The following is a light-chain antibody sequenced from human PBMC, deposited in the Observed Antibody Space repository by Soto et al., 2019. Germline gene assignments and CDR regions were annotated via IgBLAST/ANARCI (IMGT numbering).Light chain of an antibody. V-gene: IGLV2-18*02. CDR3: SSYTSSTTYV. Sequence: QSALTHPPSVSGSPGQSVTISCTGTSSDVGSYNHVSWYQQPPGTAPKLMIFEVSNRPSGVPDRFSGSKSGNTASLTISGLQAEDEADYYCSSYTSSTTYVFGTGTKVTVL. CDR2: EVS. CDR1: SSDVGSYNH. J-gene: IGLJ1*01.